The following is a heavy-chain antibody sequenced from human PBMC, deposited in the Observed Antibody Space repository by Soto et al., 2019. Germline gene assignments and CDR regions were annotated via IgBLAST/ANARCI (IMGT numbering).Heavy chain of an antibody. CDR2: INSDGSST. CDR1: GFTFSSYW. V-gene: IGHV3-74*01. J-gene: IGHJ4*02. Sequence: GGSLRLSCSASGFTFSSYWMHWVRQAPGKGLVWVSRINSDGSSTSYADSVKGRFTISRDNAKNTLYLQMNSLRAEDTAVYYCARGTNDYVWGSYRTFDYWGQGTLVTVYS. CDR3: ARGTNDYVWGSYRTFDY. D-gene: IGHD3-16*02.